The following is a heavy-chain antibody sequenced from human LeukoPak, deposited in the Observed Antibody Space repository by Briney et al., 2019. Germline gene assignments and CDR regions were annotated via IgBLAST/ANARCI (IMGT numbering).Heavy chain of an antibody. CDR3: AKDPVAGAPSYYIDN. D-gene: IGHD6-19*01. CDR2: LRYDGRNQ. Sequence: GGSLRLSCVASGFTFNTFGMNWVRQAPGKGLEWVSFLRYDGRNQYYADSVKGRFTISRDNPKNTVYLQMNSPRPEDTAVYYCAKDPVAGAPSYYIDNWGQGTLVTVSS. J-gene: IGHJ4*02. CDR1: GFTFNTFG. V-gene: IGHV3-30*02.